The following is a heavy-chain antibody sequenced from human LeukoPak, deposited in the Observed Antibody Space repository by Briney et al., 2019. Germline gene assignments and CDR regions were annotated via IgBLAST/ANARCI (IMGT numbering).Heavy chain of an antibody. V-gene: IGHV4-34*01. CDR2: INHSGST. J-gene: IGHJ4*02. D-gene: IGHD3-3*01. CDR3: ARQNGVGLFILP. Sequence: SETLSLTCAVYGGSFSGYYWSWIRQPPGKGLEWIGEINHSGSTNYNPSLKSRVTISVDTSKNQFSLKLTSVPAADTAVYYCARQNGVGLFILPGGQGTLVTVSS. CDR1: GGSFSGYY.